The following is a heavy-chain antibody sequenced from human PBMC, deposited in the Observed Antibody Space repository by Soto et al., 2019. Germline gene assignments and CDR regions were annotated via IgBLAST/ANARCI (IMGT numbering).Heavy chain of an antibody. J-gene: IGHJ4*02. CDR2: IYHSGST. CDR1: SGSISSSNW. CDR3: ARVLSGFHLDCSSTSCYSRGPCDY. Sequence: SETLSLTCAVSSGSISSSNWWSWVRQPPGKGLEWIGEIYHSGSTNYNPSLKSRVTISVDKSKNQFSLKLSSVTAADTAVYYCARVLSGFHLDCSSTSCYSRGPCDYWGQGTLVTVSS. V-gene: IGHV4-4*02. D-gene: IGHD2-2*02.